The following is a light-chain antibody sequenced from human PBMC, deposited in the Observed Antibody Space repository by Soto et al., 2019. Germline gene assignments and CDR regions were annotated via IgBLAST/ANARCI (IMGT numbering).Light chain of an antibody. CDR3: QQYNNWPPGVT. Sequence: EIVMTQSPATLSVSPGERATLSCRASQSVSSNLAWYQQKPGQAPRLRIYGPSTRATGIPARFSGSGSGTEFNLTISSLKSEDFAVYYCQQYNNWPPGVTFGPGTKVDIK. V-gene: IGKV3-15*01. CDR1: QSVSSN. CDR2: GPS. J-gene: IGKJ3*01.